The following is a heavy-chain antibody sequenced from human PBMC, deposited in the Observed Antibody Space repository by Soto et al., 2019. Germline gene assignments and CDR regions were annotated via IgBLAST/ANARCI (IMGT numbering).Heavy chain of an antibody. D-gene: IGHD3-22*01. Sequence: PSETLSLTCTVSGGSISSYYWSWIRQPPGKGLEWIGYIYCSGSTNYNPSLKSRVTISVDTSKNQFSLKLSSVTAADTAVYYCARQSYYYDSSGYYPSLFDYWGQGTLVTVS. CDR1: GGSISSYY. J-gene: IGHJ4*02. CDR2: IYCSGST. CDR3: ARQSYYYDSSGYYPSLFDY. V-gene: IGHV4-59*08.